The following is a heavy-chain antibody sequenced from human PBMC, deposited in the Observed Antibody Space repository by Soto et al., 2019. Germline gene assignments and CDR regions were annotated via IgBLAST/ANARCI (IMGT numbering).Heavy chain of an antibody. D-gene: IGHD5-12*01. V-gene: IGHV4-59*01. Sequence: SETLSLTCTVSGGSISSYYWSWIRQPPGKGLEWIGYIYYSGSTNYNPSLKSRVTISVDTSKNQFSLKLSSVTAADTAVYYCASYSGYDRSFDYWGQGTLVTVSS. CDR2: IYYSGST. CDR3: ASYSGYDRSFDY. J-gene: IGHJ4*02. CDR1: GGSISSYY.